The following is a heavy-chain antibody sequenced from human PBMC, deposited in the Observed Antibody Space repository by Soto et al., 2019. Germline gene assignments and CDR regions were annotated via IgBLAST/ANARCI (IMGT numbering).Heavy chain of an antibody. CDR3: ARGKNVLRYFDWSYYFDY. V-gene: IGHV4-34*01. D-gene: IGHD3-9*01. CDR2: INHSGST. Sequence: SGNLSLTCAVYGWSFRGYYLSWIRQPPGKGLEWIGEINHSGSTNYNPSLKSRVTISVDTSKNQFSLKLSSVTAADTAVYYFARGKNVLRYFDWSYYFDYWGQGTLVTVSS. CDR1: GWSFRGYY. J-gene: IGHJ4*02.